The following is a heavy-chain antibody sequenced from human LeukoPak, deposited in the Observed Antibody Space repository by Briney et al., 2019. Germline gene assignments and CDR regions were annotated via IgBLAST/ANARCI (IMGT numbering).Heavy chain of an antibody. CDR1: GGSITGGDLY. CDR2: IYFSGST. Sequence: PQTLSLTCIVSGGSITGGDLYWSWIRQPPGKGLEWIGYIYFSGSTYYNPSLKSRATISVDTSKNQFSLKLSSLIAADTAVYYCARARADFHYGMDVWGPGTTVYVS. J-gene: IGHJ6*02. D-gene: IGHD6-13*01. CDR3: ARARADFHYGMDV. V-gene: IGHV4-30-4*01.